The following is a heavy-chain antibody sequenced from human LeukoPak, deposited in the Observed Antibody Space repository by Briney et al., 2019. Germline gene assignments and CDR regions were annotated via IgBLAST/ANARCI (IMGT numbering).Heavy chain of an antibody. CDR2: ISGSGGST. Sequence: GGSLRLSCAASGFTFSSYAMSWVRQAPGKGLEWVSAISGSGGSTYYADSVKGRFTVSRDNSKNTLYLQMNSLRAEDTAVYYCARDRSCYYPYYFDYWGQGTLVTVSS. CDR3: ARDRSCYYPYYFDY. D-gene: IGHD3-22*01. CDR1: GFTFSSYA. V-gene: IGHV3-23*01. J-gene: IGHJ4*02.